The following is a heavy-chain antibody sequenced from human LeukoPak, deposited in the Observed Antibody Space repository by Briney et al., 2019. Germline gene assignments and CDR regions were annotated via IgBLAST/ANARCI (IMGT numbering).Heavy chain of an antibody. Sequence: PGGSLRLSCAASGFTFSSYGMHWVRQAPGKGLEWVAVISYDGSNKYYADSVKGRFTISRDNSKNTLYLQMNSLRAEDTAVYYCAKDPIHYYYDSSGYPHWGQGTLVTVSS. CDR3: AKDPIHYYYDSSGYPH. D-gene: IGHD3-22*01. J-gene: IGHJ4*02. CDR2: ISYDGSNK. CDR1: GFTFSSYG. V-gene: IGHV3-30*18.